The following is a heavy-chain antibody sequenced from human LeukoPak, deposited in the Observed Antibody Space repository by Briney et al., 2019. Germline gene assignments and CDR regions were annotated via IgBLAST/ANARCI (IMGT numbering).Heavy chain of an antibody. CDR2: IYYSGST. D-gene: IGHD4-11*01. Sequence: SQTLSLTCTVSGGSISSGDYYWSWIRRPPGKGLEWIGYIYYSGSTYYNPSLKSRVTISVDTSKNQFSLKLSSVTAADTAVYYCARVDSNYVLGYWGQGTLVTVSS. CDR3: ARVDSNYVLGY. V-gene: IGHV4-30-4*08. J-gene: IGHJ4*02. CDR1: GGSISSGDYY.